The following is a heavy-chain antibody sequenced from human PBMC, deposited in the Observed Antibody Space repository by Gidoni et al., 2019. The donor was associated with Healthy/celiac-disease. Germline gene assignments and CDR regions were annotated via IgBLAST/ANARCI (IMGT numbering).Heavy chain of an antibody. J-gene: IGHJ4*02. Sequence: VQLVESGGGVVQPGRSLRLSCAASGFTFSSYAMHWVRQAPGKGLEWVAVISYDGSNKYYADSVKGRFTISRDNSKNTLYLQMNSLRAEDTAVYYCARPYESSGWYAFDYWGQGTLVTVSS. V-gene: IGHV3-30-3*01. CDR2: ISYDGSNK. CDR3: ARPYESSGWYAFDY. D-gene: IGHD6-19*01. CDR1: GFTFSSYA.